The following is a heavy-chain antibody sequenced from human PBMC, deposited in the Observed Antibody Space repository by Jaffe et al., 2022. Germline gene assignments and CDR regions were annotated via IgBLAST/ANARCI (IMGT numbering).Heavy chain of an antibody. J-gene: IGHJ4*02. CDR1: GFTFSSYA. V-gene: IGHV3-23*01. CDR3: AKDPASETNENYDFWSGYYFDY. CDR2: ISGSGGST. Sequence: EVQLLESGGGLVQPGGSLRLSCAASGFTFSSYAMSWVRQAPGKGLEWVSAISGSGGSTYYADSVKGRFTISRDNSKNTLYLQMNSLRAEDTAVYYCAKDPASETNENYDFWSGYYFDYWGQGTLVTVSS. D-gene: IGHD3-3*01.